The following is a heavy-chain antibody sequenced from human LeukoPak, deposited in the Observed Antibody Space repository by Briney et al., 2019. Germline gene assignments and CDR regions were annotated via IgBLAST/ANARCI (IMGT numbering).Heavy chain of an antibody. CDR2: ISGSGGST. Sequence: GGSLRLSCAASGFTFSSYAMSWVRQAPGKGLEWVSAISGSGGSTYYADSVKGRFTISRDNSKNTLYLQMNSLRAEDTAVYYCARGDRDGYNYYYYYYGMDVWGQGTTVTVSS. V-gene: IGHV3-23*01. CDR3: ARGDRDGYNYYYYYYGMDV. CDR1: GFTFSSYA. D-gene: IGHD5-24*01. J-gene: IGHJ6*02.